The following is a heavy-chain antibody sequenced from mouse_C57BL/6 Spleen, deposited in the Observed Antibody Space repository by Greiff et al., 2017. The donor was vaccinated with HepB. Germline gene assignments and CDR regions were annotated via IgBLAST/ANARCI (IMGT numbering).Heavy chain of an antibody. J-gene: IGHJ4*01. CDR3: ASYLLWYKGMDY. V-gene: IGHV3-6*01. CDR2: ISYDGSN. D-gene: IGHD2-1*01. CDR1: GYSITSGYY. Sequence: DVQLQESGPGLVKPSQSLSLTCSVTGYSITSGYYWNWIRQFPGNKLEWMGYISYDGSNNYNPSLKNRNSITRDTSKNQFFLKLNSVTTEDTATYYCASYLLWYKGMDYWGQGTSVTVSS.